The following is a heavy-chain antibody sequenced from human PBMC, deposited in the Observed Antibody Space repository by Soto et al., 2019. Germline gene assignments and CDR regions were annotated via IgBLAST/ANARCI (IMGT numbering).Heavy chain of an antibody. V-gene: IGHV6-1*01. CDR3: ARDGGSYLYYYYYGMDV. CDR2: TYYRSKWYN. Sequence: SQTLSVTCVISESSVSSNSAAWNCIRQSPSTALEWLGRTYYRSKWYNDYAVCVKSRITINPDTSKNQFSLQLNSVTPEDTAVYYCARDGGSYLYYYYYGMDVWGQGTTVTVSS. J-gene: IGHJ6*01. D-gene: IGHD1-26*01. CDR1: ESSVSSNSAA.